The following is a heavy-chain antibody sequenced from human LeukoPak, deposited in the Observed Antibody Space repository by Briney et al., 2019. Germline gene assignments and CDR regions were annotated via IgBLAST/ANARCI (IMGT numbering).Heavy chain of an antibody. V-gene: IGHV4-39*01. CDR3: ARHLYNGSGSTKFDY. D-gene: IGHD3-10*01. CDR1: GGSISSSSYY. J-gene: IGHJ4*02. CDR2: IYYSGST. Sequence: SETLSLTCTVSGGSISSSSYYWGWIRQPPGKGLEWIGSIYYSGSTYYNPSLKSRVTISVDTSKNQFSLKLSSVTAADTAVYYCARHLYNGSGSTKFDYWGQGTLVTVSS.